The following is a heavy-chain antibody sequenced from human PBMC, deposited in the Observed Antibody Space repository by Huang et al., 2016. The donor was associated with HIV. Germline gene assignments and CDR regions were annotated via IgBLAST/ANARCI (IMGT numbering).Heavy chain of an antibody. Sequence: EVQLVESGGNLVKPGGSLRLSCAASGFTFSSYSMNWVRQAPGKGLGWVSSISSSRSYIYYADSVKGRFTISIDNAKNSLYLQMSSLRAEDTAVYYCATAPPYYYDSSGYYYGQDYWGQGTLVTVSS. V-gene: IGHV3-21*01. J-gene: IGHJ4*02. CDR2: ISSSRSYI. D-gene: IGHD3-22*01. CDR1: GFTFSSYS. CDR3: ATAPPYYYDSSGYYYGQDY.